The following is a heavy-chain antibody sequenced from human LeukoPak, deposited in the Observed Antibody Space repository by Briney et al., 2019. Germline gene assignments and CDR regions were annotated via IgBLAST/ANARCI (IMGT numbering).Heavy chain of an antibody. CDR1: GFDLSDYY. CDR2: ISSSGGNI. Sequence: GGSLRLSCVVSGFDLSDYYMSWIRQAPGKGLEWISYISSSGGNIYFADSVRGRFTISRDNAKNSLYLQMNSLRAEDTALYYCARVLGSRAVPTYAFDIWGQGTMVTVSS. D-gene: IGHD1-26*01. J-gene: IGHJ3*02. CDR3: ARVLGSRAVPTYAFDI. V-gene: IGHV3-11*04.